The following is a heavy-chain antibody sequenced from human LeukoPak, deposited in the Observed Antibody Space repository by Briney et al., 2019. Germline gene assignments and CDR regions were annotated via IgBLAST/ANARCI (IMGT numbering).Heavy chain of an antibody. Sequence: GGSLRLSCAASGFTFSSYCMSWVRQAPGKGLEWVANIKEDGSEKCYVDSVQGRFTISRDNAKNSLYLQMNSLRAEDTAVYYCARGRFHLDSSVYSSFYHWGHGTLVTVSS. J-gene: IGHJ4*01. V-gene: IGHV3-7*01. CDR2: IKEDGSEK. D-gene: IGHD3-22*01. CDR1: GFTFSSYC. CDR3: ARGRFHLDSSVYSSFYH.